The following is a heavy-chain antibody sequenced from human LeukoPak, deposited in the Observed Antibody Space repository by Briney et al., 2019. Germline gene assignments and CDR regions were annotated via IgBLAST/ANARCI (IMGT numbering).Heavy chain of an antibody. J-gene: IGHJ4*02. V-gene: IGHV3-53*01. CDR1: GITFRNYG. D-gene: IGHD3-16*01. Sequence: GRSLRLSCAASGITFRNYGMQWVRQAPGKGLEWVSIIYAGGNTYYADSVKGRFTISRDISKNTVDLQMNSLRAEDTAVYYCAKTQSYALNFWGQGTLVTVSS. CDR3: AKTQSYALNF. CDR2: IYAGGNT.